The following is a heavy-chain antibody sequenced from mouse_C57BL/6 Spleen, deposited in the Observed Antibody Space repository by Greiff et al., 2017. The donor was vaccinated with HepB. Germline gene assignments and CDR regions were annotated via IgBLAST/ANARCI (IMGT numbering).Heavy chain of an antibody. CDR1: GYAFSSSW. D-gene: IGHD4-1*01. CDR2: IYPGDGDT. V-gene: IGHV1-82*01. Sequence: VQLQQSGPELVKPGASVKISCKASGYAFSSSWMNWVKQRPGKGLEWIGRIYPGDGDTNYNGKFKGKATLTADKSSSTAYMQLSSLTSEDSAVYLCARGGTHFDVWGTGTTVTVSS. CDR3: ARGGTHFDV. J-gene: IGHJ1*03.